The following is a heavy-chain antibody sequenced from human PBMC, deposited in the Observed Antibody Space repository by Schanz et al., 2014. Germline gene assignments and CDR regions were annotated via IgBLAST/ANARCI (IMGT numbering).Heavy chain of an antibody. Sequence: EVQLVASGGGLVQPGGSLRLSCTASGFTFSSYSMNWVRQAPGKGLEWVSSISSGGGSTYYADSVKGRFTMSRDNAKNTLYLQMNSLRAEDTAVYFCVSQTGSPNYWGQGTLVTVSS. J-gene: IGHJ4*02. V-gene: IGHV3-48*01. CDR1: GFTFSSYS. CDR2: ISSGGGST. D-gene: IGHD6-13*01. CDR3: VSQTGSPNY.